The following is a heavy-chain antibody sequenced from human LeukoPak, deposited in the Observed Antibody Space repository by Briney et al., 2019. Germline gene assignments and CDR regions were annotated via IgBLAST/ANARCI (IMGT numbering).Heavy chain of an antibody. CDR2: IWSDGSNK. CDR1: GFTFCSYV. J-gene: IGHJ4*02. V-gene: IGHV3-33*01. CDR3: ASPRSTGYYSDIDF. D-gene: IGHD3-9*01. Sequence: PGRSLRLSCAASGFTFCSYVMQWVRQTPGKGLEWVAIIWSDGSNKYYADSVKGRFTISRDNSKNTLYLQMNSLRAEDTAVYYCASPRSTGYYSDIDFWGQGTLVTVSS.